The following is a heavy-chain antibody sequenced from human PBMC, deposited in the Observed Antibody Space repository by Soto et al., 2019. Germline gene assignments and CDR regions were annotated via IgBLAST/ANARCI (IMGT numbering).Heavy chain of an antibody. CDR3: ARYCSSTSCYDY. D-gene: IGHD2-2*01. V-gene: IGHV1-3*01. Sequence: ASVKVSCKASGYTFTSYAMHWVRQAPGQRLEWMGWINAGNGNTKYSQKFQGRVTITRDTSASTAYMELSSLRSEDTAVYYCARYCSSTSCYDYWGQGTLVTVSS. CDR1: GYTFTSYA. CDR2: INAGNGNT. J-gene: IGHJ4*02.